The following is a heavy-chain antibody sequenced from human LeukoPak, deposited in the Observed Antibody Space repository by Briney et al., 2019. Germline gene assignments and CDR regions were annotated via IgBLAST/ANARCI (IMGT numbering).Heavy chain of an antibody. Sequence: SETLSLTCTVSGGSISSYYWSWIRQPPGKGLEWIGYIYYIGSTNYNPSLKSRVTISVDTSKNQFSLKLSSVTAADTAVYYCTRHKGGYSYLNFDYWGQGTLVTVSS. CDR1: GGSISSYY. CDR2: IYYIGST. V-gene: IGHV4-59*08. J-gene: IGHJ4*02. CDR3: TRHKGGYSYLNFDY. D-gene: IGHD5-18*01.